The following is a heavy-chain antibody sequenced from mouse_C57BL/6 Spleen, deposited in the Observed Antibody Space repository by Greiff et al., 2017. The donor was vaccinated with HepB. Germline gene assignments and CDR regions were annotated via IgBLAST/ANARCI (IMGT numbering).Heavy chain of an antibody. J-gene: IGHJ2*01. V-gene: IGHV5-4*01. CDR1: GFTFSSYA. CDR3: ARDGGGDY. Sequence: EVKVVESGGGLVKPGGSLKLSCAASGFTFSSYAMSWVRQTPEKRLEWVATISDGGSYTYYPDNVKGRFTISRDNAKNNLYLQMSHLKSEDTAMYYCARDGGGDYWGQGTTLTVSS. CDR2: ISDGGSYT.